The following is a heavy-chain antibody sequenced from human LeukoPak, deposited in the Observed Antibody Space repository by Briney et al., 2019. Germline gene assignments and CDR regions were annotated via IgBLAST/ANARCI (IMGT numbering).Heavy chain of an antibody. CDR3: AKGVYSSSWSIPPFDY. D-gene: IGHD6-13*01. V-gene: IGHV3-23*01. Sequence: GGSLRLSCAAPGFTFSSYAMSWVRQAPGKGLEWVSAISGSGGSTYYADSVKGRFTISRDNSKNTLYLQMNSLRAEDTAVYYCAKGVYSSSWSIPPFDYWGQGTLVTVSS. CDR2: ISGSGGST. CDR1: GFTFSSYA. J-gene: IGHJ4*02.